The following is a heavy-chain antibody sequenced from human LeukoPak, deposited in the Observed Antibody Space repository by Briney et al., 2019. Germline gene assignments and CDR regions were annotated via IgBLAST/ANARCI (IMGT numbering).Heavy chain of an antibody. CDR3: AELGITMIGGV. J-gene: IGHJ6*04. CDR1: GFTFSTYT. V-gene: IGHV3-21*01. CDR2: ISAGNTYI. Sequence: GGSLRLSCAASGFTFSTYTMNWVRQAPGKGLEWVSSISAGNTYIYYADSLRGRFTISRNDAKNSLYLQMNSLRVEDTAVYYCAELGITMIGGVWGKGTTVTISS. D-gene: IGHD3-10*02.